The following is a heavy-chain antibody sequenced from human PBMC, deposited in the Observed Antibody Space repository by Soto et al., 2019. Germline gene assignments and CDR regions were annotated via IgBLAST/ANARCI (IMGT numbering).Heavy chain of an antibody. CDR1: GGSISDNW. CDR2: IYYSGTT. CDR3: VRQPNRPMAGDD. D-gene: IGHD6-19*01. J-gene: IGHJ4*02. V-gene: IGHV4-39*01. Sequence: SETLSLTCAVSGGSISDNWWGWIRLSPGKGLEWLGSIYYSGTTHYNPSLKSRVSLSVDTSKMQFSLNLASVTAADTAVYYCVRQPNRPMAGDDWGQGAQVTVSS.